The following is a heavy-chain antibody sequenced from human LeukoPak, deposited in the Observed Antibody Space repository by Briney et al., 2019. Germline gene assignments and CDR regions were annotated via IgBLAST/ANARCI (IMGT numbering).Heavy chain of an antibody. Sequence: GRSLRLSCAASGFTFDDYAMHWVRQAPGKGLEWVSGISWNSGSIGYADSVKGRFTISRDNAKNSLYPQMNSLRAEDTALYYCAKEGSSLWFGESWFDPWGQGTLVTVSS. D-gene: IGHD3-10*01. CDR1: GFTFDDYA. V-gene: IGHV3-9*01. J-gene: IGHJ5*02. CDR3: AKEGSSLWFGESWFDP. CDR2: ISWNSGSI.